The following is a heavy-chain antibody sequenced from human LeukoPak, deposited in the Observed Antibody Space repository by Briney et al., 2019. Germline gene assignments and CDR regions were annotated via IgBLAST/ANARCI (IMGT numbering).Heavy chain of an antibody. CDR1: GGSISSSYYY. Sequence: SETLSLTCTVSGGSISSSYYYWGWIRQPPGKGLQWIGTIYYSGSTYYDPSLKSRVSMSVDTSKNQFSLNLSSVTAADTAVYYCAGTYYFGSGSYRVFDYWGQGTLVTVSS. D-gene: IGHD3-10*01. CDR2: IYYSGST. J-gene: IGHJ4*02. V-gene: IGHV4-39*07. CDR3: AGTYYFGSGSYRVFDY.